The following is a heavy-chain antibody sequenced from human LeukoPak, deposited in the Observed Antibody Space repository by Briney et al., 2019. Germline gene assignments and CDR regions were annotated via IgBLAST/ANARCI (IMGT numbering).Heavy chain of an antibody. CDR3: ARRYSYDSSGYAAPLDY. D-gene: IGHD3-22*01. CDR1: GGSISSSSYY. J-gene: IGHJ4*02. Sequence: PSETLSLTCTVSGGSISSSSYYWGWIRQPPGKGLEWIGSIYYSGSTYYNPSLKSRVTISVDTSKNQFSLELSSVTAADTAVYYCARRYSYDSSGYAAPLDYWGQGTLVTVSS. CDR2: IYYSGST. V-gene: IGHV4-39*01.